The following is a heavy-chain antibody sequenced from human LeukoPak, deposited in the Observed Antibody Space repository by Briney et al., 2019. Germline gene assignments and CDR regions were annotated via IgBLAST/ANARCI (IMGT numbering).Heavy chain of an antibody. CDR2: ISGSGGGT. J-gene: IGHJ4*02. CDR1: GITLSNYG. CDR3: ANLLSTNSGSGSPFEN. Sequence: GGSLRLSCAVSGITLSNYGMSWVRQAPGKGLEWVAGISGSGGGTNYADSVKGRFTISRDNSKNTLFLQMNSLRAEDTAVYYCANLLSTNSGSGSPFENWGQGTLVTVSS. D-gene: IGHD3-10*01. V-gene: IGHV3-23*01.